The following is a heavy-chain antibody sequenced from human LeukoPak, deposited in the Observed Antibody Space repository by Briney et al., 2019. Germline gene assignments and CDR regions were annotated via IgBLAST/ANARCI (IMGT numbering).Heavy chain of an antibody. V-gene: IGHV4-59*12. D-gene: IGHD1-1*01. J-gene: IGHJ3*02. CDR3: ARVKYNWNDDRSAFDI. CDR2: IYYSGST. Sequence: SETLSLTCTVSGGSISSYYWSWIRQPPGKGLEWIGYIYYSGSTNYNPSLKSRVTISVDTSKNQFSLKLSSVTAADTAVYYCARVKYNWNDDRSAFDIWGQGTMVTVSS. CDR1: GGSISSYY.